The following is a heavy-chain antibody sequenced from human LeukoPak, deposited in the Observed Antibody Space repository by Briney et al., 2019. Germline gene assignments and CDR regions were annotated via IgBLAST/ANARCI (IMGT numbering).Heavy chain of an antibody. CDR2: IYSGGST. CDR3: AREKWELPTYYYYGMDV. V-gene: IGHV3-53*01. D-gene: IGHD1-26*01. Sequence: GGSLRLSCAASGFTVSSNYMSWVRQAPGKGLEWVSVIYSGGSTYYADSVKGRFTISRDNSKNTLYLQMNSLRAEDTAVYYCAREKWELPTYYYYGMDVWGQGTTVTVSS. J-gene: IGHJ6*02. CDR1: GFTVSSNY.